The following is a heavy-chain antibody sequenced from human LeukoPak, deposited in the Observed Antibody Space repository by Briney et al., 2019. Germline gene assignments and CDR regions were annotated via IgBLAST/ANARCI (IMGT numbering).Heavy chain of an antibody. CDR1: GGSFSGYY. Sequence: SETLSLTCAVYGGSFSGYYWSWIRQPPGKGLEWIGEINHSGSTNYNPSLKSRVTISVDTSKNQFSQKLSSVTAADTAVYYCASSSSWYSVPLDYWGQGTLVTVSS. CDR2: INHSGST. CDR3: ASSSSWYSVPLDY. J-gene: IGHJ4*02. D-gene: IGHD6-13*01. V-gene: IGHV4-34*01.